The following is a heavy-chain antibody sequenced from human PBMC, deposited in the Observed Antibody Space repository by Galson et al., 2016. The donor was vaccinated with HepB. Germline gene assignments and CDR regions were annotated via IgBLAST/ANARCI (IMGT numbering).Heavy chain of an antibody. D-gene: IGHD1-26*01. Sequence: SETLSLTCTVSGGSISSYYWSWIRRPPGKGLEWIGYIYYSWSTKYNPSLESRVTMAIDTSKNQFSLNLGFVTAADTAVYYCARGEPQLVLHFWGQGSLVTVSS. V-gene: IGHV4-59*01. CDR1: GGSISSYY. CDR3: ARGEPQLVLHF. J-gene: IGHJ4*02. CDR2: IYYSWST.